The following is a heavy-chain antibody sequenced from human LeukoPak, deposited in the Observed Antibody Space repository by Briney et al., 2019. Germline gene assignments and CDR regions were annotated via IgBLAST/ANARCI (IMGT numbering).Heavy chain of an antibody. Sequence: GRSLRLSCAASGFTFSYYWMHWVRQAPGKGPVWVSRINGGGSGITYADSVKGRFTISRDNAKNTLYLQMNSLRVDDTAVYYCARKDYDTSGYFDLDYWGQGTLVTVSS. CDR2: INGGGSGI. CDR3: ARKDYDTSGYFDLDY. V-gene: IGHV3-74*01. J-gene: IGHJ4*02. CDR1: GFTFSYYW. D-gene: IGHD3-22*01.